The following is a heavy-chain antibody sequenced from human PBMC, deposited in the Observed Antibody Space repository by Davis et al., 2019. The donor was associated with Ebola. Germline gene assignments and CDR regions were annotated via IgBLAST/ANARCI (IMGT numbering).Heavy chain of an antibody. V-gene: IGHV3-11*01. CDR1: GFTFSDHY. Sequence: PGGSLRLSCAASGFTFSDHYMAWIRQAPGKGLEWISYIRRNGLNMFYADSVKGRFTISRDNAKNSLFLHMNSLRADDTAVYYCARVLAVDETVFDYWGQGSLVTVSS. CDR3: ARVLAVDETVFDY. D-gene: IGHD4-17*01. CDR2: IRRNGLNM. J-gene: IGHJ4*02.